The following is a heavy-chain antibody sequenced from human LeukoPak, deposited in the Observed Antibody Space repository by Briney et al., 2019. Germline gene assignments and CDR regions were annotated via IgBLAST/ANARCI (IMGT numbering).Heavy chain of an antibody. CDR2: INSDGSYT. J-gene: IGHJ5*02. CDR1: GFSFSSYW. CDR3: ARADNWQSGGA. D-gene: IGHD1-1*01. Sequence: PGGSLRLSCVASGFSFSSYWMYWGRQAPGKGLVWVSRINSDGSYTDYADSAKGRFTISRDNAKDTLYLQMNSLRADDTAVYYCARADNWQSGGAWGQGTLVTVSS. V-gene: IGHV3-74*01.